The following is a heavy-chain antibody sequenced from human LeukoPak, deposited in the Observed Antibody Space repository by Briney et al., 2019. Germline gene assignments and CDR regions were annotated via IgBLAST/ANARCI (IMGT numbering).Heavy chain of an antibody. D-gene: IGHD2-15*01. V-gene: IGHV3-23*01. Sequence: PGGTLRLSCAASGFTFSSYGMSWVRQAPGKGLEWVSAISGSGGSTYYADSVKGRFTISRDNSKNTLYLQMNSLRAEDTAVYYCAKRVQYCSGGSCYSNQYYYYMDVWGKGTTVTISS. J-gene: IGHJ6*03. CDR3: AKRVQYCSGGSCYSNQYYYYMDV. CDR1: GFTFSSYG. CDR2: ISGSGGST.